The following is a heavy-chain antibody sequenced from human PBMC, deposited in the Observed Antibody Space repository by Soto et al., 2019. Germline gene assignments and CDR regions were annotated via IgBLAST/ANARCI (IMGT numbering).Heavy chain of an antibody. CDR1: GGSISSGGYS. CDR2: IYHSGSP. CDR3: ARDKRYCTNGVCYRAFDP. V-gene: IGHV4-30-2*01. J-gene: IGHJ5*02. D-gene: IGHD2-8*01. Sequence: SGPLSLPCAVSGGSISSGGYSWSWIRQPPGKGLEWIGYIYHSGSPYYNPALKSRVTISVDRSKNQFSLKLSSVTAADTAVYYCARDKRYCTNGVCYRAFDPWGQGTLVTVSS.